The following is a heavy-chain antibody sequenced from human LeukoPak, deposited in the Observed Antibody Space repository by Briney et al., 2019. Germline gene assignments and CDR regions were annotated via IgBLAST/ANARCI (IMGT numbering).Heavy chain of an antibody. CDR2: ISYDGSNK. V-gene: IGHV3-30-3*01. J-gene: IGHJ4*02. CDR1: GFTFSSYA. Sequence: GGSLRLSCAASGFTFSSYAMHWVRQAPGKGLEWVAVISYDGSNKYYADSVKGRFTISRDNAKNSLYLQMNSLRAEDTAVYYCARHDWDYWGQGTLVTVSS. D-gene: IGHD3-9*01. CDR3: ARHDWDY.